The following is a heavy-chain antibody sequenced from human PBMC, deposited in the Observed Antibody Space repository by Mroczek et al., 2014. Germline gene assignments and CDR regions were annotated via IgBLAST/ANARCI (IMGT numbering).Heavy chain of an antibody. D-gene: IGHD2-2*01. CDR2: IYTSGST. CDR3: ARGSLPAAQGHWFDP. V-gene: IGHV4-61*02. Sequence: VQLVESGPGLVKPSQTLSLTCTVSGGSISSGSYYWSWIRQPAGKGLEWIGRIYTSGSTNYNPSLKSRVTMSVDTSKNQFSLKLSSVTAADTAVYYCARGSLPAAQGHWFDPWGQGTLVTVSS. J-gene: IGHJ5*02. CDR1: GGSISSGSYY.